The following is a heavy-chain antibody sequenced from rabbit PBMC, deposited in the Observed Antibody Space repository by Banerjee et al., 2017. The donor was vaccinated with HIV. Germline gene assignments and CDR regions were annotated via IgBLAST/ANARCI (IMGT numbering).Heavy chain of an antibody. V-gene: IGHV1S40*01. CDR1: GFTLSNYW. CDR3: ATNHYTGDFNL. D-gene: IGHD2-1*01. CDR2: IYTGSGNT. Sequence: QSLEESGGDLVKPGASLTLTCKASGFTLSNYWICWVRQAPGKGLEWIGCIYTGSGNTYYASWAKGRFTISKTSSTTVTLQMTSLTAADTATYFCATNHYTGDFNLWGPGTLVTVS. J-gene: IGHJ4*01.